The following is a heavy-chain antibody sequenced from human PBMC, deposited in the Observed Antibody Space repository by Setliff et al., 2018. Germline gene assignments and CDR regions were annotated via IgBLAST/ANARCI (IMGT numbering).Heavy chain of an antibody. V-gene: IGHV1-18*04. Sequence: RASVKVSCKASGYTFSGYYMHWVRQAPGQGLEWMGWVSTYNGDTKYAQNFRGRVTMTTDMSTSTVYMELRTLRSDDTAVYFCARRPIALAGYRKGAFDIWGQGTMVTVSS. CDR3: ARRPIALAGYRKGAFDI. D-gene: IGHD6-19*01. CDR1: GYTFSGYY. J-gene: IGHJ3*02. CDR2: VSTYNGDT.